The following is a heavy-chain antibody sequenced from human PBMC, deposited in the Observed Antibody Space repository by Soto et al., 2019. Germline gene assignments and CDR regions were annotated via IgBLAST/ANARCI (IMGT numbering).Heavy chain of an antibody. D-gene: IGHD1-1*01. V-gene: IGHV3-33*01. CDR2: TWYDGSNK. J-gene: IGHJ4*02. CDR1: EFAFSIHG. CDR3: AISSMEPIAPLDY. Sequence: QVQLVESGVGVVQPGRSLRLSCAASEFAFSIHGMHWVRQAPGKGLEWVAVTWYDGSNKYYADSVKGRFTISRDYCKNTLYLQMNSLRAEDTAVYYCAISSMEPIAPLDYWGQGTLVTVSS.